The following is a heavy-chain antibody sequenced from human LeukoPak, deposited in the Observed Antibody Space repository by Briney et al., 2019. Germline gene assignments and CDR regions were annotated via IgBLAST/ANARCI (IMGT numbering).Heavy chain of an antibody. D-gene: IGHD2-21*01. J-gene: IGHJ6*02. CDR3: ASMVFSLQGSLYCGGDCYYYGMDV. V-gene: IGHV3-30-3*01. CDR2: ISYDGSNK. Sequence: GGSLRLSCAASGFTFSSYAMHWVRQAPGKGLEWVAVISYDGSNKYYADSVKGRFTISRDNSKNTLYLQMNSLRAEDTAVHYCASMVFSLQGSLYCGGDCYYYGMDVWGQGTTVTVSS. CDR1: GFTFSSYA.